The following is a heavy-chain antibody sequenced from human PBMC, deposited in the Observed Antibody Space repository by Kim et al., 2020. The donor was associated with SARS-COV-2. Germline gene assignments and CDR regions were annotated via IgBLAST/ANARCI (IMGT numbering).Heavy chain of an antibody. Sequence: LETLSLTCTVSGGSIYSSSYYWGWIRQPPGKGLEWIGSIYYSGSTYYNPSLKSRVTISVDTSKNQFSLKLSSVTAADTAVYYCARDLASSSWYYHYGMDV. CDR3: ARDLASSSWYYHYGMDV. CDR1: GGSIYSSSYY. D-gene: IGHD6-13*01. V-gene: IGHV4-39*07. CDR2: IYYSGST. J-gene: IGHJ6*01.